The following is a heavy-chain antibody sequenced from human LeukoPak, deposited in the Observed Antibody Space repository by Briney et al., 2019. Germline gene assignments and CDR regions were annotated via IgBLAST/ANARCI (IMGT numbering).Heavy chain of an antibody. CDR2: IKEDGSAK. J-gene: IGHJ4*02. CDR1: GFTFSNYW. CDR3: ARLFVYGSGAEAFDY. Sequence: PGGSLRLSCAASGFTFSNYWMSWVRQAPGKGLEWVANIKEDGSAKYYVDSVKGRFTISRDNAKNSLYLQMDSLRAEDTAVYYCARLFVYGSGAEAFDYWGQGALVTVSS. V-gene: IGHV3-7*01. D-gene: IGHD3-10*01.